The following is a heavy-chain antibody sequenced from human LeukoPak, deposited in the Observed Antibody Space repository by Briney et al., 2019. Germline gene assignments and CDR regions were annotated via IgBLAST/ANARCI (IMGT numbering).Heavy chain of an antibody. J-gene: IGHJ4*02. CDR1: GFTFSNYW. CDR2: IRTDGSEK. D-gene: IGHD3-10*01. Sequence: PGGSLRLSCEASGFTFSNYWMSWVRQAPGKGLEWVANIRTDGSEKYYVDPVKGRFTISRDNAKNSLYLQMNSLRAEDTAVYYCARDSGLRNYWGQGTLVTVSS. V-gene: IGHV3-7*01. CDR3: ARDSGLRNY.